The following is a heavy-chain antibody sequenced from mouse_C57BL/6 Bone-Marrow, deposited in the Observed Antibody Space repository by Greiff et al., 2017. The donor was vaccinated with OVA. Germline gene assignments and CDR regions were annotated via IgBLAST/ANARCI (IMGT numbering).Heavy chain of an antibody. J-gene: IGHJ1*03. CDR3: ARDARDYDGYWYFDV. V-gene: IGHV7-1*01. CDR2: SRNKANDYTT. D-gene: IGHD2-4*01. Sequence: DVKLVESGGGLVQSGRSLRLSCATSGFTFSDFYMEWVRQAPGKGLEWIAASRNKANDYTTEYSASVKGRFIVSRDTSQSILYLQMNALRAEDTAIYYCARDARDYDGYWYFDVWGTGTTVTVSS. CDR1: GFTFSDFY.